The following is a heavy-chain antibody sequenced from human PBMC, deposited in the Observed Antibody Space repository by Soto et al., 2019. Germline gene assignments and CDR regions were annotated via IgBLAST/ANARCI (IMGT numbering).Heavy chain of an antibody. J-gene: IGHJ6*02. CDR2: IGATGSGGAT. CDR3: AKGKYSSSWYNGLDV. D-gene: IGHD6-13*01. Sequence: EVQLLESGGGLVQPGGSLRLSCAASGFTFSRYAMSWVRQAPGKGLEWVSAIGATGSGGATYYVDSVKGRFSISRDNSKNIFYLQINSLRAEDTAVYYCAKGKYSSSWYNGLDVWGQGTTVTVS. V-gene: IGHV3-23*01. CDR1: GFTFSRYA.